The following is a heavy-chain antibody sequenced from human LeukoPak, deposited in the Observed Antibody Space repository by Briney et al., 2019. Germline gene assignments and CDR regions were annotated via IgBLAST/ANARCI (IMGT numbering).Heavy chain of an antibody. J-gene: IGHJ4*02. CDR2: IYHSGST. D-gene: IGHD5-18*01. V-gene: IGHV4-30-2*01. CDR3: ARGNSYGSRWDY. CDR1: GGSISSGGYS. Sequence: SETLSLTCAVSGGSISSGGYSWSWIRQPLGKGLEWIGYIYHSGSTYYNPSLKSRVTISVDRSKNQFSLKLSSVTAADTAVYYCARGNSYGSRWDYWGQGTLVTVSS.